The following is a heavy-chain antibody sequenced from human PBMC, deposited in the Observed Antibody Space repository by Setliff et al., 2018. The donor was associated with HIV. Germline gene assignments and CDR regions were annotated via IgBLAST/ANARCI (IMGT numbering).Heavy chain of an antibody. Sequence: SETLSLTCTVSGGSISEYYWSWIRQPPGKGLEWIGSIYTSGSTNYNASLKSRLTMSIDTSKSQFSLKLTSVTAADTAVYYCARQVPIPGVAVTPIDFWGQGILVTVSS. CDR2: IYTSGST. J-gene: IGHJ4*02. V-gene: IGHV4-59*08. CDR1: GGSISEYY. D-gene: IGHD3-22*01. CDR3: ARQVPIPGVAVTPIDF.